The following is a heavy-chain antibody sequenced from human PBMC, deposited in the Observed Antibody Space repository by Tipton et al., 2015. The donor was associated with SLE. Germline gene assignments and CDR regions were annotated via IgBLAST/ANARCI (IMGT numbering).Heavy chain of an antibody. Sequence: TLSLTCTVSGGSISSSSYYWGWIRQPPGKGLEWIGSIYYSGSTYYNPSLKSRVTISVDTSKNQFSQKLSSVTAADTAVYYCARGPQPRWYFDLWGRGTLVTVSS. CDR1: GGSISSSSYY. CDR3: ARGPQPRWYFDL. J-gene: IGHJ2*01. V-gene: IGHV4-39*07. CDR2: IYYSGST.